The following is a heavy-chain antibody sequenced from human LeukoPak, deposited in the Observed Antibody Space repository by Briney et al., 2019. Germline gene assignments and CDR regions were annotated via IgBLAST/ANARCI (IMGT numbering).Heavy chain of an antibody. CDR2: IKSKTDGGTT. J-gene: IGHJ4*02. Sequence: GGSLRLSCAASGFTFSNAWMSWVRQAPGKGLEWVGRIKSKTDGGTTDYAVPVKGRFTISRDDSKNTLYLQMNSLKTEDTAVYYCTTDQSFSGWYGGVDYWGQGTLVTVSS. V-gene: IGHV3-15*01. D-gene: IGHD6-19*01. CDR3: TTDQSFSGWYGGVDY. CDR1: GFTFSNAW.